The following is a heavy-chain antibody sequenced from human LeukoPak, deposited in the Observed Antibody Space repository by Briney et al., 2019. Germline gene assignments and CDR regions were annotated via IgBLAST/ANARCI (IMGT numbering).Heavy chain of an antibody. CDR2: IIPILGIA. J-gene: IGHJ5*02. Sequence: ASVKVSCKASGGTFSSYAISWVRQAPGQGLEWMGRIIPILGIANYAKKFQGRVTITADKSTSTAYMELSSLRSEDTAVYYCASPGTVGYCSGGSCYSAWGQGTLVTVSS. CDR1: GGTFSSYA. D-gene: IGHD2-15*01. V-gene: IGHV1-69*04. CDR3: ASPGTVGYCSGGSCYSA.